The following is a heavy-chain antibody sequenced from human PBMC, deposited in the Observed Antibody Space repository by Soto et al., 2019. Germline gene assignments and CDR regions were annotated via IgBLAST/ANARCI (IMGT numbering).Heavy chain of an antibody. J-gene: IGHJ5*02. CDR3: ASVTMVRGVMDRYNWFDP. CDR2: IYYSGST. D-gene: IGHD3-10*01. V-gene: IGHV4-31*03. Sequence: PSETLSLTCTVSGGSISSGGYYWSWIRQHPGKGLEWIGYIYYSGSTYYNPSLKSRVTISVDTSKNQFSLKLSSVTAADTAVYYCASVTMVRGVMDRYNWFDPWGQGTLVTVSS. CDR1: GGSISSGGYY.